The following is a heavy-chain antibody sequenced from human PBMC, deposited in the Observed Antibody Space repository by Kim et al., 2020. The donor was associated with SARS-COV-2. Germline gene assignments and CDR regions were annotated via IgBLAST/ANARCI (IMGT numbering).Heavy chain of an antibody. Sequence: SETLSLTCTVSGGSISSSSYYWGWIRQPPGKGLEWIGSIYYSGSTYYNPSLKSRVTISVDTSKNQFSLKLSSVTAADTAVYYCARTYYYDSSGYYHGWFDPWGQGTLVTVSS. CDR2: IYYSGST. V-gene: IGHV4-39*01. J-gene: IGHJ5*02. CDR1: GGSISSSSYY. CDR3: ARTYYYDSSGYYHGWFDP. D-gene: IGHD3-22*01.